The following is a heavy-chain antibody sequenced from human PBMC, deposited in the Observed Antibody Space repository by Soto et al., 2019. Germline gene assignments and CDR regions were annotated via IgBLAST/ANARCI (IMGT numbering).Heavy chain of an antibody. CDR2: TKPDGSEK. Sequence: EVHLVESGGGLVQPGGSLRLSCAASGFTFSSYWMTWVRQAPGKGLEWVANTKPDGSEKNYVGSVKGRFTISRDNAKNSLLLQMDSLRAEDTAVYYCARVAYVDESFDYWGQGTLVTVSS. D-gene: IGHD2-21*01. V-gene: IGHV3-7*01. J-gene: IGHJ4*02. CDR1: GFTFSSYW. CDR3: ARVAYVDESFDY.